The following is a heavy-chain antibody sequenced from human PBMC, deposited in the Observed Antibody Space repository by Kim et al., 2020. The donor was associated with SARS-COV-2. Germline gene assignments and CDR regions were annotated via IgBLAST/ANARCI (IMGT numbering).Heavy chain of an antibody. Sequence: SETLSLTCTVSGGSISSSSYYWGWIRQPPGKGLEGIGSIYYSGSTYYNPSLKSRVTISVDTSKNQFSLKLSSVTAADTAVYYCARQIPLGYCSGGSCSNPARGWFDPWGQGTLVTVSS. J-gene: IGHJ5*02. CDR3: ARQIPLGYCSGGSCSNPARGWFDP. V-gene: IGHV4-39*01. CDR1: GGSISSSSYY. CDR2: IYYSGST. D-gene: IGHD2-15*01.